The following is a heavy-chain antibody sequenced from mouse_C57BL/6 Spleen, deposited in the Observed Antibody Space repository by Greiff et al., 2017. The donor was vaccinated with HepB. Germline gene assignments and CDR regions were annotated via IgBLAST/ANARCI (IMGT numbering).Heavy chain of an antibody. Sequence: EVKLMESGGGLVKPGGSLKLSCAASGFTFSDYGMHWVRQAPEKGREWVAYISSGSRTIYYADTVKGRFTISRDNAKNTLFLQMTSLRSEDTAMYYCARDYGSIIDYWGQGTTLTVSS. CDR2: ISSGSRTI. J-gene: IGHJ2*01. CDR1: GFTFSDYG. V-gene: IGHV5-17*01. CDR3: ARDYGSIIDY. D-gene: IGHD1-1*01.